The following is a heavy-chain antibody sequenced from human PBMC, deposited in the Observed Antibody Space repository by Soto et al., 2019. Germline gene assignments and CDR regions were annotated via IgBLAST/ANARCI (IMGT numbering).Heavy chain of an antibody. V-gene: IGHV3-30-3*01. CDR1: GFTFSSYA. CDR3: ARDGHNDSSGYSDAFDI. Sequence: HPGGSLRLSCAASGFTFSSYAMHWVRQAPGKGLEWVAVISYDGSNKYYADSVKGRFTISRDNSKNTLYLQMNSLRAEDTAVYYCARDGHNDSSGYSDAFDIWGQGTMVTVSS. CDR2: ISYDGSNK. J-gene: IGHJ3*02. D-gene: IGHD3-22*01.